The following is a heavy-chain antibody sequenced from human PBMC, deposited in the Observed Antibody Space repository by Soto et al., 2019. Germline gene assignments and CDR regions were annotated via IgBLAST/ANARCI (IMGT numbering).Heavy chain of an antibody. CDR3: TTYPGDYSFDH. CDR2: FDPDEDET. V-gene: IGHV1-24*01. J-gene: IGHJ5*02. D-gene: IGHD4-17*01. Sequence: QVPLVQSGAEVKKPGASVKVSCKVSGYTLNEVAMHWVRQAPGKGLEWLGGFDPDEDETIYAQHFQGRVTMTEDTSTDTVYMELSSLRSEDTALYFCTTYPGDYSFDHWGQGTLVTVSS. CDR1: GYTLNEVA.